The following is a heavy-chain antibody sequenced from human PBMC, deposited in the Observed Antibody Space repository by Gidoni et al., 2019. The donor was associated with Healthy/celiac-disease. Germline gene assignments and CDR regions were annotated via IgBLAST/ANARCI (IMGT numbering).Heavy chain of an antibody. J-gene: IGHJ4*02. CDR2: INHSGST. Sequence: GLEWIGEINHSGSTNYNPSLKSRVTISVDTSKNQFSLKLSSVTAADTAVYYCARWGTRYSGSYYKPALQRAGQQKGGGALDYWGQGTLVTVSS. D-gene: IGHD1-26*01. V-gene: IGHV4-34*01. CDR3: ARWGTRYSGSYYKPALQRAGQQKGGGALDY.